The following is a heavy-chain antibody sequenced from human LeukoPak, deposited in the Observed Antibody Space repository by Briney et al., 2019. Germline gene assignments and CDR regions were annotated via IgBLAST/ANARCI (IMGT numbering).Heavy chain of an antibody. CDR1: GFTFSSYS. Sequence: TGGSLRLSCAASGFTFSSYSMNWVRQAPGKGLEWVLSISSSSSYIYYADSVKGRFTISRDNAKNSLYLQMNSLRAEDTAVYYCARVTYYGSGSSPHFDYWGQGTLVTVSS. J-gene: IGHJ4*02. V-gene: IGHV3-21*01. CDR3: ARVTYYGSGSSPHFDY. CDR2: ISSSSSYI. D-gene: IGHD3-10*01.